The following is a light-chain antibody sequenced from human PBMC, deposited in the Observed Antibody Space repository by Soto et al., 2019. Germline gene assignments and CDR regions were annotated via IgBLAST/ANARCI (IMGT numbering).Light chain of an antibody. J-gene: IGKJ4*01. CDR3: QQLNGYVALT. CDR2: DAS. V-gene: IGKV1-9*01. CDR1: QGISTY. Sequence: DIQLTQSPSFLSASVGDRVTITCRASQGISTYLAWYQQKPGKAPKLLIYDASTLQSGVPSRFSGNGSGTEFTLTISSLQPEDLATYYCQQLNGYVALTFGGGTKVELK.